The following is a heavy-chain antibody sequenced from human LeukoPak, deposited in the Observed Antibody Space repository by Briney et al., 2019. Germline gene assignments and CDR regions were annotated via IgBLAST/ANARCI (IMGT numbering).Heavy chain of an antibody. D-gene: IGHD6-13*01. V-gene: IGHV4-4*02. Sequence: SETLSLTCAVSGGSITSGNWWSWVRQPPGKGLEWVGEIYHSGSTNYNPSLKSRVTISVDKSKNQFSLKLTSVTAADTAVYYCARLLVAAGSNWFDPWGQGTLVTVSS. CDR2: IYHSGST. J-gene: IGHJ5*02. CDR1: GGSITSGNW. CDR3: ARLLVAAGSNWFDP.